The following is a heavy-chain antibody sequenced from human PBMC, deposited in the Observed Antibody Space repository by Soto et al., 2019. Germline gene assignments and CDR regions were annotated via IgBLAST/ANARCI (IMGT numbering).Heavy chain of an antibody. Sequence: EVQLLESGGALVQPGGSLRLSCAPSGFIFSNYAMSWVRQARGKGLEWVSAISGSGADTYYTESVKGRFTISRDNFKNTLYLQMNSLRAEDTAVYYCAKDTGRGGGSVFDYWGQGTLVTVSS. J-gene: IGHJ4*02. CDR2: ISGSGADT. CDR3: AKDTGRGGGSVFDY. D-gene: IGHD2-15*01. CDR1: GFIFSNYA. V-gene: IGHV3-23*01.